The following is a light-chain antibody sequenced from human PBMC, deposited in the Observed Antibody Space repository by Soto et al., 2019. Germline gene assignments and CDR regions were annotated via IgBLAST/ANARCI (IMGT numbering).Light chain of an antibody. V-gene: IGKV1-27*01. CDR3: QKYNSDPPL. J-gene: IGKJ4*01. Sequence: DIQMTQSPSPLSAFVGDRVTITCRASPGISNYLAWYQQKPGKVPKLLIYAASTLQSGVPSRFSGSGSGTDFTLTISSLQPEDVATYYCQKYNSDPPLFGGGTKVEIK. CDR2: AAS. CDR1: PGISNY.